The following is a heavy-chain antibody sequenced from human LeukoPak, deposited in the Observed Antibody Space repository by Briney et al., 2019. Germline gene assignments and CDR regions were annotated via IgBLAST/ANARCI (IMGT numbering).Heavy chain of an antibody. V-gene: IGHV4-59*08. CDR3: ARHSSGSGGAFQY. CDR2: MDDSGST. CDR1: GGSISPYY. J-gene: IGHJ4*02. D-gene: IGHD6-19*01. Sequence: TPSETLSLTCTVSGGSISPYYWSWIRQPPGKGLEWIGYMDDSGSTNYNPSLTSRVTISEDTSKNQLSLKLGSVTAADTAVYYCARHSSGSGGAFQYWGQGTPVTVSS.